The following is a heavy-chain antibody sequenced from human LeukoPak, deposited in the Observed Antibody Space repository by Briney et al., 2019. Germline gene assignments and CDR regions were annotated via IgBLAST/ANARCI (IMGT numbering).Heavy chain of an antibody. Sequence: GGSLRLSCAASGFTFSSYGMHWVRQAPGKGLEWVAFIRYDGSNKYYADSVKGRFTISRDNSKSTLYLQMNSLRAEGTAVYYCATRHYDILTGYYAALGYWGQGTLVTVSS. J-gene: IGHJ4*02. CDR2: IRYDGSNK. CDR1: GFTFSSYG. D-gene: IGHD3-9*01. V-gene: IGHV3-30*02. CDR3: ATRHYDILTGYYAALGY.